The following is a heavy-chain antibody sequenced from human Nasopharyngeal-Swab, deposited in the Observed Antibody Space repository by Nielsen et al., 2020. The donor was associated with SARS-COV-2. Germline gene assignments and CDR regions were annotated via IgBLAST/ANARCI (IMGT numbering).Heavy chain of an antibody. D-gene: IGHD2-15*01. Sequence: SETLSLTCAVYGGSFSNYYWSWIRQPPGKGLEWIGEINHSGSTNYNPSLKSRVTISVDTSKNQFSLKLSSVTAADTAVYYCARVNCSGGSCYWGYYYYGMDVWGQGTTVTVSS. V-gene: IGHV4-34*01. CDR2: INHSGST. CDR3: ARVNCSGGSCYWGYYYYGMDV. CDR1: GGSFSNYY. J-gene: IGHJ6*02.